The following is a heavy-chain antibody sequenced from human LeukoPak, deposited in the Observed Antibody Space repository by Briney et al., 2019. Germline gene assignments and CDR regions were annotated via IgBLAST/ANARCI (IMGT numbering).Heavy chain of an antibody. CDR3: AKDARYSSGWYLHWFDP. Sequence: GSNKYYADSVKGRFTISRDNSKNTLYLQMNSLRAEDTAVYYCAKDARYSSGWYLHWFDPWGQGTLVTVSS. D-gene: IGHD6-19*01. CDR2: GSNK. V-gene: IGHV3-30*02. J-gene: IGHJ5*02.